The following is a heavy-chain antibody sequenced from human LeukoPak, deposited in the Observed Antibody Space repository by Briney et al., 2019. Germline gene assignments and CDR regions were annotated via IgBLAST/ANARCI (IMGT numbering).Heavy chain of an antibody. CDR2: IYYCGSP. V-gene: IGHV4-39*01. CDR1: GGSISSSNYN. J-gene: IGHJ5*02. Sequence: SETLSLPCSVSGGSISSSNYNGGWSRRPPGGGLEWIGSIYYCGSPYYNPSFKSRFAISLDTSKNPLSLKLSFVTAADTAVYYCARSPLLYSSTWYVNWFDPWGQGTLVTVSS. CDR3: ARSPLLYSSTWYVNWFDP. D-gene: IGHD6-13*01.